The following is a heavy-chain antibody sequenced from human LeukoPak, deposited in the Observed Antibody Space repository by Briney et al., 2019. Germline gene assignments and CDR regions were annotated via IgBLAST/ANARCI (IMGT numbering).Heavy chain of an antibody. CDR1: GGSISSGSYY. D-gene: IGHD3-22*01. CDR3: ARGALYYYDSSGYYRHDAFDI. V-gene: IGHV4-61*02. Sequence: SQTLSLTCPVSGGSISSGSYYWSWIRQPAGSGLEWFGRIYTSGSTNYNPSLKSRVTISVDTSKNQFSLKLSSVTAADTAVYYCARGALYYYDSSGYYRHDAFDIWGQGTMVTVSS. CDR2: IYTSGST. J-gene: IGHJ3*02.